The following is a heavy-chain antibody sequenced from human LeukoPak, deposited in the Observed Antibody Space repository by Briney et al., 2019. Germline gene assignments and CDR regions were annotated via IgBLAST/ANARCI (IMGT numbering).Heavy chain of an antibody. CDR2: IYHSGST. CDR3: ARLKFRTAMVIRIFDY. V-gene: IGHV4-38-2*01. J-gene: IGHJ4*02. CDR1: GYSISSGYY. Sequence: PSETLSLTCAVSGYSISSGYYWGWIRQPAGNGLEWIGGIYHSGSTYYNPSLKSRVTISVDTSKNQFSLKLSSVTAADTAVYYCARLKFRTAMVIRIFDYWGQGTLVTVSS. D-gene: IGHD5-18*01.